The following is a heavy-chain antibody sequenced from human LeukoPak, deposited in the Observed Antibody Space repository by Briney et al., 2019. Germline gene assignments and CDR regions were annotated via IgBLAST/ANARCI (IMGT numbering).Heavy chain of an antibody. J-gene: IGHJ2*01. Sequence: PGGSLRLSCSASGFTFSSYWMTWVRQAPGKGLEWVANIREDGSEKYYVDSVKGRFTISRDNAKNSLYLQVNSLRAEDTAVYYCARGRNWGDFDLWGRGTLVTVSS. CDR2: IREDGSEK. V-gene: IGHV3-7*03. CDR3: ARGRNWGDFDL. D-gene: IGHD7-27*01. CDR1: GFTFSSYW.